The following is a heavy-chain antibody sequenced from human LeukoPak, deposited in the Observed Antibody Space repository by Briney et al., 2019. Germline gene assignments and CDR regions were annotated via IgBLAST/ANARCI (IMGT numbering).Heavy chain of an antibody. D-gene: IGHD2-2*01. CDR2: INHSGST. J-gene: IGHJ5*02. CDR3: ARRRRIVVVPAATHRSFDP. CDR1: GGSISSYY. V-gene: IGHV4-34*01. Sequence: SSETLSLTCTVSGGSISSYYWSWIRQPPGKGLEWIGEINHSGSTNYNPSLKSRVTISVDTSKNQFSLKLSSVTAADTAVYYCARRRRIVVVPAATHRSFDPWGQGTLVTVSS.